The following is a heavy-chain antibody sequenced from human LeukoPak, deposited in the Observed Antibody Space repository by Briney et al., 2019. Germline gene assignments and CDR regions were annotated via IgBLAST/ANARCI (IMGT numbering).Heavy chain of an antibody. D-gene: IGHD3-22*01. J-gene: IGHJ3*01. CDR2: VSYTGRT. CDR1: GGSLSGHY. Sequence: SETLSLTCAVSGGSLSGHYWSWIRQPPGKRLEWIGYVSYTGRTKYNPSLQSRVTISIDTSKSQFSLKLTSVTSADTAVYSCARLVDKDSSGDPDTFEVWGQGTTVIVSS. CDR3: ARLVDKDSSGDPDTFEV. V-gene: IGHV4-59*11.